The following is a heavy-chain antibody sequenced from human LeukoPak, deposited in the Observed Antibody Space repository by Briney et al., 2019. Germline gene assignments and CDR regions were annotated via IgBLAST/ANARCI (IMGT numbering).Heavy chain of an antibody. D-gene: IGHD1-26*01. V-gene: IGHV3-7*01. J-gene: IGHJ4*02. CDR1: GFSLSGYW. Sequence: GGSLRLSCAASGFSLSGYWMTWVRQAPGKGLEWVANINRDGSQKNHVDSVQGRFTISRDNSKNTLYLQMNSLRAEDTAVYYCARGFYSGSSWGQGTLVTVSS. CDR3: ARGFYSGSS. CDR2: INRDGSQK.